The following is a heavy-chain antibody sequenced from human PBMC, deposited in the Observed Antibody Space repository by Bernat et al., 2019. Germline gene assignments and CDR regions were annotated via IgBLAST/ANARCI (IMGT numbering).Heavy chain of an antibody. D-gene: IGHD1-26*01. V-gene: IGHV3-23*04. J-gene: IGHJ4*02. Sequence: VQLVESGGGVVQPGRSLRLSCAASGFTFSSYAMSWVRQAPGKGLEWVSAISGSGGSTYYADSVKGRFTISRDNSKNTLYLQMNSLRAEDTAVYYCAKDPGIGTRLYYFDYWGQGTLVTVSS. CDR3: AKDPGIGTRLYYFDY. CDR2: ISGSGGST. CDR1: GFTFSSYA.